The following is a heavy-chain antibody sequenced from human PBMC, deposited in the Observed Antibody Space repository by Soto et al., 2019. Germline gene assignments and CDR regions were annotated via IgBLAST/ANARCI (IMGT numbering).Heavy chain of an antibody. D-gene: IGHD6-19*01. Sequence: QITFKESGPTLVRPTQTLTLTCTLSWFSLSNSGLGVGWIRQPPGKALEWLALIYWNDDKRYSPSLKARLTITKDTSKNQVVLTMTNIDPVDTATYYCAHRHSGWYLFDYWGQGTLVTVSS. CDR1: WFSLSNSGLG. J-gene: IGHJ4*02. CDR3: AHRHSGWYLFDY. CDR2: IYWNDDK. V-gene: IGHV2-5*01.